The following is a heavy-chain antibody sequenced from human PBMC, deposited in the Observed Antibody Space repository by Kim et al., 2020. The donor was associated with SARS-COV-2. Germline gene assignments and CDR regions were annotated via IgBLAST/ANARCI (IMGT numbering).Heavy chain of an antibody. V-gene: IGHV3-43*02. Sequence: GGSLRLSCAASGFTFSAYGMHWVRQAPGKGLEWVSIIIGDGGGTYYADSVKGRFTISRDNNKNSLYLQMNRLRTEDTALYYCAKTIDGYNSAEADYWGQGTLVTVSS. D-gene: IGHD5-12*01. CDR1: GFTFSAYG. CDR3: AKTIDGYNSAEADY. J-gene: IGHJ4*02. CDR2: IIGDGGGT.